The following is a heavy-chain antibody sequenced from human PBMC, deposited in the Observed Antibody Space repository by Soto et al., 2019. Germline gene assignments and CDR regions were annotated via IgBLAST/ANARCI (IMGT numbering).Heavy chain of an antibody. CDR3: ARDLPLYGSGTYGMDG. CDR1: GGSISSGGYY. J-gene: IGHJ6*02. CDR2: IYYSGST. Sequence: QVQLQESGPGLVKPSQTLSLTCTVSGGSISSGGYYGSWIRQHPGKGLEWIGYIYYSGSTYYNPYLKSRVTISVDTSKNQFSLKLSSVTAEDTAVYYCARDLPLYGSGTYGMDGWGQGTTVTVSS. D-gene: IGHD3-10*01. V-gene: IGHV4-31*03.